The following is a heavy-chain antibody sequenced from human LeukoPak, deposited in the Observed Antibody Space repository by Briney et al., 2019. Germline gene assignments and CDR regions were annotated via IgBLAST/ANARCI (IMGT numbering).Heavy chain of an antibody. CDR3: AKGGGWLYYFDY. J-gene: IGHJ4*02. CDR2: ISGSADTT. V-gene: IGHV3-23*01. D-gene: IGHD6-19*01. CDR1: GFTFSTFA. Sequence: GGSLRLSCAASGFTFSTFAMNWVRQTPGKGLEWVSAISGSADTTYYADSVKGRFSISRDNSKNTVYLQMNSLRTEDTAVYYCAKGGGWLYYFDYWGLGTLVTVSS.